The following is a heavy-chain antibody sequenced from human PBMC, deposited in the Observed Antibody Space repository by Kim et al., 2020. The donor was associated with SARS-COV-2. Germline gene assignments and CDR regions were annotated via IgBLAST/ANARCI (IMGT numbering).Heavy chain of an antibody. CDR2: INHSGST. CDR1: GGSFSGYY. CDR3: ARGLVRQLFHLYYYYALDA. J-gene: IGHJ6*02. Sequence: SETLSLTCTVYGGSFSGYYWSWIRQSPGKGLEWIGEINHSGSTSYNSSLKSRVTISADTSKNQFSLKLSAVTAADTGVYFCARGLVRQLFHLYYYYALDAWGQGTTVTVSS. D-gene: IGHD6-6*01. V-gene: IGHV4-34*01.